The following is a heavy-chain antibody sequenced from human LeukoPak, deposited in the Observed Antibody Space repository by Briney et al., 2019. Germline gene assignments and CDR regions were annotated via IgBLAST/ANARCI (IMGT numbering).Heavy chain of an antibody. CDR2: IYSGGST. CDR3: ALSSNYDSSGQTNLDAFDI. V-gene: IGHV3-66*02. D-gene: IGHD3-22*01. CDR1: GFTVSSNY. Sequence: GGSLRLSCAASGFTVSSNYMSWVRQAPGKGLEWVSVIYSGGSTYYADSVKGRFTISRDNSKNTLYLQMNSLRAEDTAVYYCALSSNYDSSGQTNLDAFDIWGQGTMVSVSS. J-gene: IGHJ3*02.